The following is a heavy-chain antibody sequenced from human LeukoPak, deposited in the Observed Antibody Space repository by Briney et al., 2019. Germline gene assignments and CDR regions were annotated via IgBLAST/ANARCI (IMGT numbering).Heavy chain of an antibody. CDR1: GGSISSYY. V-gene: IGHV4-59*01. Sequence: SETLSLTCTVSGGSISSYYWSWIRQPPGKGLEWIGYIYYSGSTNYNPSLKSRVTISVDTSKNQFSLKLSSVTAADTAVYYCARDSSGYSDAFDIWGQGTMVTVSS. CDR3: ARDSSGYSDAFDI. CDR2: IYYSGST. J-gene: IGHJ3*02. D-gene: IGHD3-22*01.